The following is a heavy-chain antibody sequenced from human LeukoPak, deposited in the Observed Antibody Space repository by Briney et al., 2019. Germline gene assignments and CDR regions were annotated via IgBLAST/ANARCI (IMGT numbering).Heavy chain of an antibody. D-gene: IGHD6-19*01. CDR3: ARSWLVLPVFAY. Sequence: SETLSLTCSVSGGSISSGGYYWSWIRQPPGKGLEWIGEINHSGSTNYNPSLKSRVTISVDTSKNQFSLKLSSVTAADTAVYYCARSWLVLPVFAYWGQGTLVTVSS. J-gene: IGHJ4*02. CDR2: INHSGST. V-gene: IGHV4-34*01. CDR1: GGSISSGGYY.